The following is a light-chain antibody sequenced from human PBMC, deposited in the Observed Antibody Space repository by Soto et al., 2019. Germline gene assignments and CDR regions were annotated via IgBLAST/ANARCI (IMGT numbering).Light chain of an antibody. CDR2: TNN. J-gene: IGLJ1*01. V-gene: IGLV1-44*01. CDR3: AAWDDSLRGFV. CDR1: STNIGANS. Sequence: QAVVTQPPSASGAPGLRVTISCSGSSTNIGANSVNWYRQVPGAAPDLLIHTNNQRPSGVADRFSAAKSGASASLAISGLQSEDEADYFCAAWDDSLRGFVFGTGTKVTVL.